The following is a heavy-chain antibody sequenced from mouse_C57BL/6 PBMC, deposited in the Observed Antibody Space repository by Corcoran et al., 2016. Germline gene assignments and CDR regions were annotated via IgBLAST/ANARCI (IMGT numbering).Heavy chain of an antibody. J-gene: IGHJ3*01. Sequence: EVQLQQSVAELVRPGASVKLSCTASGFNIKDTYMHWVKKRPEQGLEWIGRIDPANGNTKYAPKFQGKATITTDTSSNTAYLQYSRLPSVDTAINYCSPLEELDYWGQGTLVTVSA. CDR1: GFNIKDTY. CDR2: IDPANGNT. V-gene: IGHV14-3*01. CDR3: SPLEELDY.